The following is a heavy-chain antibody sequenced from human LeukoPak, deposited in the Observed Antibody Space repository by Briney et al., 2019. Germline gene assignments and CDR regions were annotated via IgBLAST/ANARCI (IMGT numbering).Heavy chain of an antibody. V-gene: IGHV3-7*01. J-gene: IGHJ3*01. CDR1: GFAFNIYW. CDR2: IKKDGSDK. D-gene: IGHD3-10*01. Sequence: GGSLRLSCAASGFAFNIYWMTWVRRAPGKGLEWVANIKKDGSDKHYVDSVRGRFTVSRDNAKSSLYLQMNRLRADDTAVYYFVSLKVSTVRDSFDLWGRGTMVTVSS. CDR3: VSLKVSTVRDSFDL.